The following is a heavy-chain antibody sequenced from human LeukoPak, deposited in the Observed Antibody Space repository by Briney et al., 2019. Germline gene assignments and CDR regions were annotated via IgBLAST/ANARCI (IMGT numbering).Heavy chain of an antibody. D-gene: IGHD3-22*01. CDR2: IYWDLDR. V-gene: IGHV2-5*02. CDR1: GFSLSTSGVG. Sequence: SGPTLVKPTQTLTLTCTFSGFSLSTSGVGVGWIRQPPGKALEWLALIYWDLDRRYSPSLKSRLTITKDTSKNQVVLTMTNMDPVDTGTYYCAFMTRRSYDSSGYYFDYWGQGTLVTVSS. CDR3: AFMTRRSYDSSGYYFDY. J-gene: IGHJ4*02.